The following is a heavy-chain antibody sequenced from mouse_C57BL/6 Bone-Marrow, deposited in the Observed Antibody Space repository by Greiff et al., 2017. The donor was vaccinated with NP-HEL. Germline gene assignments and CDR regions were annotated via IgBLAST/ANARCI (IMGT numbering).Heavy chain of an antibody. V-gene: IGHV1-52*01. Sequence: VQLQQPGAELVRPGSSVKLSCKASGYTFTSYWMHWVKQRPIQGLEWIGNIDPSDSETHYNQKFKDKATLTVDKSFSTAYMQLSSLTSEDSAVYYCARSFHYYGSSGFAYWGQGTLVTVSA. J-gene: IGHJ3*01. CDR2: IDPSDSET. CDR1: GYTFTSYW. D-gene: IGHD1-1*01. CDR3: ARSFHYYGSSGFAY.